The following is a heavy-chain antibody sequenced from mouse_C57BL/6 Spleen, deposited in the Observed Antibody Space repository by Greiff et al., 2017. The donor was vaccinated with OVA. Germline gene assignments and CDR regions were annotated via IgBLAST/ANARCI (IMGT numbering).Heavy chain of an antibody. Sequence: EVKVEESGGGLVQPGGSMKLSCVASGFTFSNYWMNWVRQSPEKGLEWVAQIRLKSDNYATHYAESVKGRFTISRDDSKSSVYLQMNNLRAEDTGIYYCTGPVMVTRYYFDYWGQGTTLTVSS. CDR1: GFTFSNYW. CDR2: IRLKSDNYAT. CDR3: TGPVMVTRYYFDY. J-gene: IGHJ2*01. D-gene: IGHD2-3*01. V-gene: IGHV6-3*01.